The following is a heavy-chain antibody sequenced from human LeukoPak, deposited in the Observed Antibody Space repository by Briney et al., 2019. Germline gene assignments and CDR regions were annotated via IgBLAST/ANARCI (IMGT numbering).Heavy chain of an antibody. CDR3: TKDQYYYDSSGYHADAFDM. J-gene: IGHJ3*02. D-gene: IGHD3-22*01. V-gene: IGHV3-23*01. Sequence: GGSLRLSCAASGFTFSSYAMSWVRQAPGKGLEWVSIISGSGGSTYYADSVKGRVTISRDNSKNTLYLQMNSLRAEDTAVYYCTKDQYYYDSSGYHADAFDMWGQGTMVTVSS. CDR1: GFTFSSYA. CDR2: ISGSGGST.